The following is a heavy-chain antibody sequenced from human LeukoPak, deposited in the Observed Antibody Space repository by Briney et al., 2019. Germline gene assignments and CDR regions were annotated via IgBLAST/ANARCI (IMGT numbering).Heavy chain of an antibody. CDR1: GGSFSGYY. D-gene: IGHD6-13*01. J-gene: IGHJ4*02. CDR2: INHSGST. Sequence: SETLSLTCAVYGGSFSGYYWSWIRQPPGKGLERIGEINHSGSTNYNPSLKSRVTISVDTSKNQFSLKLSSVTAADTAVYYCARFRVAAAGYYFDYWGQGTLVTVSS. CDR3: ARFRVAAAGYYFDY. V-gene: IGHV4-34*01.